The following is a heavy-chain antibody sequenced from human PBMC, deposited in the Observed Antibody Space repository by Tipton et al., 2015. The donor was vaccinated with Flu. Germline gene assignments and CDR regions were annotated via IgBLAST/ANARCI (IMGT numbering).Heavy chain of an antibody. CDR3: AKAYVEFLAWLFPDY. D-gene: IGHD3-3*01. V-gene: IGHV3-30*18. Sequence: SLRLSCEASECTFSRYGMFWVRQAPGKGLEWVAFISYDGSKTYYADALKGRFTISRDNSKNTLYLQMNSLRADDTAVYYCAKAYVEFLAWLFPDYWGQGTLVTVSS. J-gene: IGHJ4*02. CDR2: ISYDGSKT. CDR1: ECTFSRYG.